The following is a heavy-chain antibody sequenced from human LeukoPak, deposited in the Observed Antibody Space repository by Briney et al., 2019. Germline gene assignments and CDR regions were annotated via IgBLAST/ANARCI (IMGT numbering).Heavy chain of an antibody. CDR3: ARDDVTTNGGVIADSRLFDI. J-gene: IGHJ3*02. Sequence: GGSLRLSCAASGFIFTNYNINWVRQAPGKGLEWVSSISGGSTYIYYADSVRGRFTISRDNAKNSVYLQMNSLRGEDTAVYYCARDDVTTNGGVIADSRLFDIWGQGTMVTVSS. CDR2: ISGGSTYI. V-gene: IGHV3-21*01. CDR1: GFIFTNYN. D-gene: IGHD2-8*02.